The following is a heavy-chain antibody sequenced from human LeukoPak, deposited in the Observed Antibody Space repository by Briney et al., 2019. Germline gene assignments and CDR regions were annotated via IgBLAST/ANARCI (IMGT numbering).Heavy chain of an antibody. CDR2: ISSSGNTI. CDR3: ARVSGKQSSSWYAFDI. CDR1: GFTFSSYS. Sequence: GGSLRLSCAASGFTFSSYSMNWVHQAPGKGLEWVSYISSSGNTIDYADSVKGRFTISRDNAKNSLYLQMNSLRAEDTAVYYCARVSGKQSSSWYAFDIWGQGTMVTVSS. V-gene: IGHV3-48*04. J-gene: IGHJ3*02. D-gene: IGHD6-13*01.